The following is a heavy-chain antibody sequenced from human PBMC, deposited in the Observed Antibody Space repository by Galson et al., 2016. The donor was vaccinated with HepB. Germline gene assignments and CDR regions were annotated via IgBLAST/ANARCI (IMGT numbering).Heavy chain of an antibody. V-gene: IGHV3-53*01. CDR1: GFAVRSNF. CDR3: ARVQTFYDYTWGTSRPRYFDY. Sequence: SLRLSCAVSGFAVRSNFMAWVRQAPGKRLEWVSLIYSGGSTYYADSVRGRFTISRDISKNTLFLEMLNLRAEDTAVYYCARVQTFYDYTWGTSRPRYFDYWGQGTLVTVSS. CDR2: IYSGGST. D-gene: IGHD3-16*02. J-gene: IGHJ4*02.